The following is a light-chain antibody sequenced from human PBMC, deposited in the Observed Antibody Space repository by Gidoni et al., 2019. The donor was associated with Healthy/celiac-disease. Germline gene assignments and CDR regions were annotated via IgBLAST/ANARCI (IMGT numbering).Light chain of an antibody. J-gene: IGLJ2*01. Sequence: SYELTQTPSVSVSQGQTASITCAGDKLGDKYACCYQQKPGQSPVLVIYQDSKRPSGIPERFSGSNSGNTATLTISGTQAMDEADYYCQACDSSTALVVFGGATKLTVL. V-gene: IGLV3-1*01. CDR3: QACDSSTALVV. CDR1: KLGDKY. CDR2: QDS.